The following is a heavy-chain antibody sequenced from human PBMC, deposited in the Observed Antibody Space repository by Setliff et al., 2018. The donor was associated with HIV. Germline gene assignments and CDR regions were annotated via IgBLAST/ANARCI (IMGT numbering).Heavy chain of an antibody. CDR1: GFTFSSYW. CDR3: ARDQYYYDTSGYYRGSAFDF. J-gene: IGHJ4*02. Sequence: SLRLSCAASGFTFSSYWMSWVRQAPGKGLEWVANIKQDGSEKYFVDSVKGRFTISRDNAKNSLYLQMDSLRAEDTAVYYCARDQYYYDTSGYYRGSAFDFWGQGTLVTVSS. D-gene: IGHD3-22*01. V-gene: IGHV3-7*03. CDR2: IKQDGSEK.